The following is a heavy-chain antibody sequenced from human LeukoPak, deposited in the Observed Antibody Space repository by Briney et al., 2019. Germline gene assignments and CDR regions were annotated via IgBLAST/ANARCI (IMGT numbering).Heavy chain of an antibody. CDR1: GFTFSNYG. CDR3: AKDLGYHPDY. V-gene: IGHV3-48*01. J-gene: IGHJ4*02. Sequence: GGSLRLSCEASGFTFSNYGMKWVRQAPGKGLEWVSYIRPNDGTTHYADSVKGRFTISRDNAKNSLSLQMTSLRAEDTAVYYCAKDLGYHPDYWRQGTLVTVSS. CDR2: IRPNDGTT. D-gene: IGHD2-2*01.